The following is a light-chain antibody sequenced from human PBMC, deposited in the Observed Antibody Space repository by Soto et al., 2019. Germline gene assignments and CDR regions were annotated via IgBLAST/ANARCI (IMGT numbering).Light chain of an antibody. CDR3: QFYGDPSKT. CDR2: DAS. Sequence: EIVLTQSPGTLSLSPGERGTLSCRASQTVSSNFLAWYQQKPGQAPRLLTFDASTRATGIPDRFTGSGSGTDFTLTISRLEPEDFAVYYCQFYGDPSKTFGQGTKVDI. CDR1: QTVSSNF. V-gene: IGKV3-20*01. J-gene: IGKJ1*01.